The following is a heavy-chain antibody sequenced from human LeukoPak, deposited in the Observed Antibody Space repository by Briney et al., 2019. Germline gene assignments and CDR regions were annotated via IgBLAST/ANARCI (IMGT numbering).Heavy chain of an antibody. V-gene: IGHV4-39*01. CDR2: LYYSGST. D-gene: IGHD2-15*01. CDR3: ASSRLGYCSGGSCYYVAFDI. CDR1: GGSISSSSYY. Sequence: KPSETMCLTCTVSGGSISSSSYYWGWILQPPGNGLAWIGRLYYSGSTYYNPSLKGRVTISVDTSKDQFALKLSSVTAADTAVYYCASSRLGYCSGGSCYYVAFDIWGQGTMVTVSS. J-gene: IGHJ3*02.